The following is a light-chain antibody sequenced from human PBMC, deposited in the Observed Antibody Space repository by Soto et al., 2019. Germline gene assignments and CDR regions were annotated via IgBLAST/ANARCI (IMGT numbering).Light chain of an antibody. Sequence: EIVLTQSPGTLSLSPGERATLSCRASQSVSSSYLAWYQQKPDQAPRLLIYGASSRATGIPDRFSGSGSGTDFTLTISRLEPEDFPVYYCQQYGSSPYTFGQGTKLEIK. CDR3: QQYGSSPYT. CDR1: QSVSSSY. CDR2: GAS. J-gene: IGKJ2*01. V-gene: IGKV3-20*01.